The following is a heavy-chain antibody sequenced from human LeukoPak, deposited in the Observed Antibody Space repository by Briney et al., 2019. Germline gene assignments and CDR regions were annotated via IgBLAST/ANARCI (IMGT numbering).Heavy chain of an antibody. Sequence: GGSLRLSCAASGFTFSNYAMSWVRQAPGKGLEWVSAISGSDSSTYCADSVKGRFTISRDKSKNTLYLQMNSLRAEDTAVYYCAKEVSAKPFDYWGQGTLVTVSS. CDR3: AKEVSAKPFDY. CDR2: ISGSDSST. V-gene: IGHV3-23*01. CDR1: GFTFSNYA. J-gene: IGHJ4*02. D-gene: IGHD6-25*01.